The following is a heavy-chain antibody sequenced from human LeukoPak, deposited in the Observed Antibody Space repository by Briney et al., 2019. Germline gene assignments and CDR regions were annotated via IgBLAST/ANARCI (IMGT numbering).Heavy chain of an antibody. V-gene: IGHV1-69*13. Sequence: GASVKVSCKASGGTFSSYAISWVRQAPGQGLEWMGGIIPIFGTANYAQKFQGRVTITADESTSTAYMELSSLRSEDTAVYYCARGDAIVGAQDGAFDIWGQGTMVTVSS. CDR1: GGTFSSYA. J-gene: IGHJ3*02. CDR2: IIPIFGTA. CDR3: ARGDAIVGAQDGAFDI. D-gene: IGHD1-26*01.